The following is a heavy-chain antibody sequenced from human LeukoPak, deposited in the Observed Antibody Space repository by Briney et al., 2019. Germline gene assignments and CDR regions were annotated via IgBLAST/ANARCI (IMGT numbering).Heavy chain of an antibody. V-gene: IGHV3-48*03. Sequence: PGGSLRLSCAASGFTFSSYEMNWVRQAPGEGLEWVSYISSSGSTIYYADSVKGRFTISRDNAKNSLYLQMNSLRAEDTAVYYCARLRGWTYGMDVWGQGTTVTVSS. CDR1: GFTFSSYE. CDR2: ISSSGSTI. J-gene: IGHJ6*02. D-gene: IGHD6-19*01. CDR3: ARLRGWTYGMDV.